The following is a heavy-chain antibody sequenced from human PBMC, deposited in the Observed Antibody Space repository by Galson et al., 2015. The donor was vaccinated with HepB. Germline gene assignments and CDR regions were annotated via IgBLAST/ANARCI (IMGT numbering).Heavy chain of an antibody. J-gene: IGHJ2*01. CDR2: IRYDGSNK. CDR1: GFTFSSYG. V-gene: IGHV3-30*02. CDR3: AKGGWRGSAYWYFDL. Sequence: SLRLSCAASGFTFSSYGMHWVRQAPGKGLEWVAFIRYDGSNKYYADSVKGRFTISRDNSKNTLYLQMNSLRAEDTAVYYCAKGGWRGSAYWYFDLWGRGTLVTVSS.